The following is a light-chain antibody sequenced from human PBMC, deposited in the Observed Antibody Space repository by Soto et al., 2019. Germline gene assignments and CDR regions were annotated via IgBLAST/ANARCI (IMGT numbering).Light chain of an antibody. CDR3: QQYGSSLLT. V-gene: IGKV3-20*01. CDR1: QSVSSNF. J-gene: IGKJ4*01. Sequence: EIVLTQSPGTLSLSPGERATLSCRASQSVSSNFLTWYQQKPGQPPRLLIYGASSRATGIPDRFSGSGSGTDFTLTISRLEPEDFAVYYCQQYGSSLLTFGGGTKVEIK. CDR2: GAS.